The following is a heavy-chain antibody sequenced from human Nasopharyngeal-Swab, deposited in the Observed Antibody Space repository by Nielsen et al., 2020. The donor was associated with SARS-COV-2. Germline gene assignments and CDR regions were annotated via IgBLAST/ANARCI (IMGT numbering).Heavy chain of an antibody. V-gene: IGHV4-59*13. D-gene: IGHD2-15*01. CDR3: ARDKGWHAFDV. J-gene: IGHJ3*01. CDR1: SGSMNSYF. Sequence: SETLSLTCTVSSGSMNSYFWTWIRQAPGQRLEWIGFISSRGDTHYSPSLKSRVTMSVDTSDNQFSLKLTSVTAADTAVYYCARDKGWHAFDVWGQGTLVTVSS. CDR2: ISSRGDT.